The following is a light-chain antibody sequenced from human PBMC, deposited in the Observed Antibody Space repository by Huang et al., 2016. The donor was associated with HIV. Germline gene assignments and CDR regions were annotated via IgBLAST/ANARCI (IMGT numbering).Light chain of an antibody. Sequence: EIVLTQSPGTLSLSPGERATLSCRDSQSFRNAYLAWYRQKPGQAPRLVIDGTSSRAAGIPDRFSGGGSGTDFTLTITRLEPEDFAVYYCHQYGHSPLTFGGGTKVEIK. J-gene: IGKJ4*01. CDR1: QSFRNAY. V-gene: IGKV3-20*01. CDR2: GTS. CDR3: HQYGHSPLT.